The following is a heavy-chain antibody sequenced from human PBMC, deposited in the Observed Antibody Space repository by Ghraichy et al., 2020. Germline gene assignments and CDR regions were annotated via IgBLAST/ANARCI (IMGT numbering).Heavy chain of an antibody. J-gene: IGHJ6*03. CDR2: INAGNGNT. CDR3: ARDRGRWLRLQLTQLYYYMDV. CDR1: GYTFTSYA. D-gene: IGHD5-12*01. V-gene: IGHV1-3*01. Sequence: ASVKVSCKASGYTFTSYAMHWVRQAPGQRLEWMGWINAGNGNTKYSQKFQGRVTITRDTSASTAYMELSSLRSEDTAVYYCARDRGRWLRLQLTQLYYYMDVWGKGTTVTVSS.